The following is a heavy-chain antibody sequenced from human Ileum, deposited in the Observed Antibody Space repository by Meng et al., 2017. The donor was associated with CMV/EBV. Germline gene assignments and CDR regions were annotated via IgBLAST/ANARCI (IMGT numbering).Heavy chain of an antibody. CDR3: ARESELLRFDH. CDR2: TAYRSKWDY. V-gene: IGHV6-1*01. CDR1: VSSVLTNNGA. D-gene: IGHD6-6*01. J-gene: IGHJ4*02. Sequence: QLQQVGPGLVKPSPPLPLTCDISVSSVLTNNGAWNWIRQSPLRGLEWLGRTAYRSKWDYEYSVSVESRITISPDTSKNQFSLHLRSVTPEDTAIYYCARESELLRFDHWGQGTLVTVSS.